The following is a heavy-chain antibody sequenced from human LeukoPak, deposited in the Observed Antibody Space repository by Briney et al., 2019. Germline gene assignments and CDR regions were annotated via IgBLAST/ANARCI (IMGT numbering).Heavy chain of an antibody. CDR2: ISSGSDHI. CDR3: ARDLTSVTTCFDY. D-gene: IGHD4-17*01. Sequence: GGSLRLSCAASGFTFSRYSMNWGRQAPGKGLEWVSSISSGSDHIYYSDSLKGRFIISRDNAKNSLYLQMNSLRAEDTAVYYCARDLTSVTTCFDYWGQGILVTVSS. CDR1: GFTFSRYS. J-gene: IGHJ4*02. V-gene: IGHV3-21*01.